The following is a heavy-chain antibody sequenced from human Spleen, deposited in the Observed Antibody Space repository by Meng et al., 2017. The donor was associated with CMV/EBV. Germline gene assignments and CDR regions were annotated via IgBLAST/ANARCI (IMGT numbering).Heavy chain of an antibody. Sequence: GGSLRLSCAASGFTFSKHAMNWVRQAPGKGLEWVSVISGGGGTTYYADSVKGRFTISRDNIKHTLDLQMNSLRAEDTGLYYCARARSPTHFDYWGQGALVTVSS. CDR2: ISGGGGTT. J-gene: IGHJ4*02. CDR3: ARARSPTHFDY. V-gene: IGHV3-23*01. CDR1: GFTFSKHA.